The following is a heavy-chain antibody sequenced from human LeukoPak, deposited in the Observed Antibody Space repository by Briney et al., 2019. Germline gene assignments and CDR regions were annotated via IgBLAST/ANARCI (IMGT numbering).Heavy chain of an antibody. Sequence: SETLSLTCTVSAGSVSNGNYYWSWLRQPPGKALEWIGYIYYTGTTYYIPSLEGRVTISVDTSKNQFSLKLSSVTAADTAVYYCPRQVISNNWFDPWGQGTLVTVSS. V-gene: IGHV4-61*01. D-gene: IGHD3-10*01. CDR3: PRQVISNNWFDP. CDR2: IYYTGTT. CDR1: AGSVSNGNYY. J-gene: IGHJ5*02.